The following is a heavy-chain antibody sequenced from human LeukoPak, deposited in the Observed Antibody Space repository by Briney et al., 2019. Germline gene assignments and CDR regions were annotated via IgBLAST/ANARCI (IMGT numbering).Heavy chain of an antibody. CDR2: ISTNGNT. CDR3: AMSNSVIRFGY. D-gene: IGHD2/OR15-2a*01. V-gene: IGHV4-61*02. J-gene: IGHJ4*02. CDR1: GGSISSDIFY. Sequence: KTSQTLSLTCTVSGGSISSDIFYWSWIRQPAGKGLEWIGRISTNGNTNYHPSLKSRFTISVDTSKNQFSLILNSVTAADTAVYYCAMSNSVIRFGYWGQGTLVTVSS.